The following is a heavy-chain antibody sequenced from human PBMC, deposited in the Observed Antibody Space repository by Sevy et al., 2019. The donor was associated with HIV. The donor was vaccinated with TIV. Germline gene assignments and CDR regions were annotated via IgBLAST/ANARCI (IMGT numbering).Heavy chain of an antibody. CDR2: ISAYKGNT. CDR1: GYTFISYR. Sequence: ASVKVSCKASGYTFISYRISWVRQAPGQGLEWMGWISAYKGNTNYAQKFQGRVTMTTDTSTFTAYMELRSLRYDDTAVYYCARDRDYDYIWGTFPYRDYWGQGTLVTVSS. D-gene: IGHD3-16*01. CDR3: ARDRDYDYIWGTFPYRDY. J-gene: IGHJ4*02. V-gene: IGHV1-18*01.